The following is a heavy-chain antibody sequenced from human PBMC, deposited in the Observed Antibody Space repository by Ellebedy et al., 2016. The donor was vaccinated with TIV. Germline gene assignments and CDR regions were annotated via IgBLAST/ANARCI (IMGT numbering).Heavy chain of an antibody. CDR1: GFTFSDYY. D-gene: IGHD1-26*01. CDR3: ASRSGSYDFDY. V-gene: IGHV3-11*06. CDR2: ISSSSSYT. Sequence: GGSLRLSCAASGFTFSDYYMSWIRQAPGKGLEWVSYISSSSSYTNYADSVKGRFTISRDNAKNSLYLQMNSLRAEDTAVYYCASRSGSYDFDYWGQGTLVTVSS. J-gene: IGHJ4*02.